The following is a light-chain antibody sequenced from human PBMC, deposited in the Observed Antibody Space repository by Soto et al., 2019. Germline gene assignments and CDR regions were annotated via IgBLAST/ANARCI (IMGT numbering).Light chain of an antibody. J-gene: IGKJ1*01. Sequence: DIVMTQSPDSLAVSLGERATINCKSSQSVLYSSNNKNYLAWYQQKPGQPPKLLISWASTRESGVPDRFSGSGSGTDFTLTISSLRAEDVAVYYCQQYYGSPPRTFGQGTKVEIK. CDR1: QSVLYSSNNKNY. CDR2: WAS. V-gene: IGKV4-1*01. CDR3: QQYYGSPPRT.